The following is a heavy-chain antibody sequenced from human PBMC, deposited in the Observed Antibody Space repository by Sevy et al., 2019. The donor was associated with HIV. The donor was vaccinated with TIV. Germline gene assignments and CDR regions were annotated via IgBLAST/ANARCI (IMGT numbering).Heavy chain of an antibody. J-gene: IGHJ4*02. CDR3: ARLYSSSSGRGLDN. CDR2: IKEDGSGR. D-gene: IGHD6-6*01. CDR1: GFTFGSYW. V-gene: IGHV3-7*01. Sequence: GGSLRLSCAASGFTFGSYWMTWVRQAPGKGPEWVANIKEDGSGRFYVDSVRGRFTVSRDNAKKTLYLQMNNLRGEDTALYYCARLYSSSSGRGLDNWGQGALVTVSS.